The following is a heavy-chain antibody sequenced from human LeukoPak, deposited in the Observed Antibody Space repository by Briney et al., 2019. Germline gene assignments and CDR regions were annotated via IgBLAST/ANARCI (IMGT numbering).Heavy chain of an antibody. CDR3: ARGTRGGWYYDSSGYYYRGNWFDP. Sequence: PSETLSLTCAVYGGSFSGYYWSWFRQPPGKGLEWIGEINHGGSTNYNPSLKSRVTISVDTSKNQFPLKLSSVTAADTAVYYCARGTRGGWYYDSSGYYYRGNWFDPWGQGTLVTVSS. J-gene: IGHJ5*02. V-gene: IGHV4-34*01. CDR1: GGSFSGYY. D-gene: IGHD3-22*01. CDR2: INHGGST.